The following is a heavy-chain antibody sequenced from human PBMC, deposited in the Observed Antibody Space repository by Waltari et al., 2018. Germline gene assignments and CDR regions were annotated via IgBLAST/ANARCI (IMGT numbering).Heavy chain of an antibody. V-gene: IGHV4-34*01. J-gene: IGHJ6*02. CDR2: INHSGST. CDR1: GGSFSGYY. D-gene: IGHD2-2*01. CDR3: ASYCSSTSCYGMDV. Sequence: QVQLQQWGAGLLKPSETLSLTCAVYGGSFSGYYWSWIRQPPGKGLEWIGEINHSGSTNYNPSLKSRVTISVDTSKNQFSRKLSSVTAADTAVYYCASYCSSTSCYGMDVWGQGTTVTVSS.